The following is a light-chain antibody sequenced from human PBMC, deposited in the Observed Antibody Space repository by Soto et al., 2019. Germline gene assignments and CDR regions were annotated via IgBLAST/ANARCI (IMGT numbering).Light chain of an antibody. V-gene: IGKV1-39*01. CDR1: QSITRY. Sequence: DIQMTQSPYSLSASVGDRVTITCRASQSITRYLNWFQQKPGKAPKLLIFATSTLQSGVPSRFSGSVSGTDSTLTISSLQPEDFATYYCQQSFSTPQWTFGQGTKVEIK. CDR2: ATS. J-gene: IGKJ1*01. CDR3: QQSFSTPQWT.